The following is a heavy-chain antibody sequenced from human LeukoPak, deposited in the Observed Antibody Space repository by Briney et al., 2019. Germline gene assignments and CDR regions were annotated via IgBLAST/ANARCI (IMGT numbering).Heavy chain of an antibody. D-gene: IGHD6-6*01. CDR3: ALRAGGYSSSIDY. Sequence: SETLSLTCTVSGASISTGNYYWSWVRQPAGKGLEWIGRIYTTGSTSYNPSLKSRVTISVDTSKNQFSLKLSSVTAADTAVYYCALRAGGYSSSIDYWGQGTLVTVSS. V-gene: IGHV4-61*02. CDR1: GASISTGNYY. CDR2: IYTTGST. J-gene: IGHJ4*02.